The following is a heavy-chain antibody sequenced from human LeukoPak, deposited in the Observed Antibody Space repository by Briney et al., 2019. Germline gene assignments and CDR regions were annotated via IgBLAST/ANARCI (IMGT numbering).Heavy chain of an antibody. V-gene: IGHV3-30-3*01. CDR1: GFTFSSYA. CDR2: ISYDGSNK. CDR3: ARDGIWDDSSGYGPEGFDY. J-gene: IGHJ4*02. D-gene: IGHD3-22*01. Sequence: GGSLRLSCAASGFTFSSYAMHWVRQAPGKGLEWVAVISYDGSNKYYADSVKGRFTISRDNSRNTLYLQMNSLRAEDTAVYYCARDGIWDDSSGYGPEGFDYWGQGTLVTVSS.